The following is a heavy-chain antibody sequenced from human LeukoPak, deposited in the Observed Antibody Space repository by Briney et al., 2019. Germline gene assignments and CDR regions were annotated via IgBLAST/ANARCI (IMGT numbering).Heavy chain of an antibody. Sequence: PGGSLRLSCAASGFTFSSYAMSWVRQAPGKGLEWVSAISGSGGSTYYADSVKGRFTISRDNSKNTLYLQMNSLRAEDTAVYYCAKVGYYYDSSGYSDYWGQGTLVTVSS. CDR2: ISGSGGST. V-gene: IGHV3-23*01. J-gene: IGHJ4*02. D-gene: IGHD3-22*01. CDR3: AKVGYYYDSSGYSDY. CDR1: GFTFSSYA.